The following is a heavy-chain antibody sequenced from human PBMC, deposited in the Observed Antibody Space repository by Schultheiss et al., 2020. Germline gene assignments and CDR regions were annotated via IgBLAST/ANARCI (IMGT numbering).Heavy chain of an antibody. J-gene: IGHJ6*02. CDR2: ISYTGST. D-gene: IGHD2-15*01. CDR1: GGSVSSGGYY. CDR3: ARDLPPGGSTYGMDV. V-gene: IGHV4-31*03. Sequence: SQTLSLTCTVSGGSVSSGGYYWSWIRQCPGKGLEWIGYISYTGSTFYSPSLKSRVTISVDTSKNQFSLKLSSVTAADTAVYYCARDLPPGGSTYGMDVWGQGATVTVSS.